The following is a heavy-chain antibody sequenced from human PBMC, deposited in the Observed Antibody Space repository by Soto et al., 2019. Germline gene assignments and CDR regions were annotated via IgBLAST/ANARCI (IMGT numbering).Heavy chain of an antibody. CDR2: ISIGGTTV. Sequence: GGSLRLSCAASGFTFRNYNMKWVRQAPGKGLEWVSHISIGGTTVDYADSVKGRFTISRDNAKNSLYLQMNSLRAEDTAVYYCARETALLTLDYWGQGTLVTVSS. CDR1: GFTFRNYN. CDR3: ARETALLTLDY. J-gene: IGHJ4*02. D-gene: IGHD3-10*01. V-gene: IGHV3-48*04.